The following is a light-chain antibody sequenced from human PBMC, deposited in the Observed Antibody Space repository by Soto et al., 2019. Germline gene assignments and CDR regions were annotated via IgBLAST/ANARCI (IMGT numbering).Light chain of an antibody. Sequence: DIQLTQSPASLSASVGDTITITCRASQDISNDVAWYQQKPGKPPKLLISSASSLESGVPPRFRGSGYATPFILTIINLQPEDFATYYCQKYNSPSSTFGGGTKVEI. V-gene: IGKV1-27*01. J-gene: IGKJ4*01. CDR2: SAS. CDR3: QKYNSPSST. CDR1: QDISND.